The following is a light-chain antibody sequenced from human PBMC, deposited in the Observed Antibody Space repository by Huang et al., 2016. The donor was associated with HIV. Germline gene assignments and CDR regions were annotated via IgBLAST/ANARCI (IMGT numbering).Light chain of an antibody. J-gene: IGKJ1*01. CDR2: ATY. V-gene: IGKV1-NL1*01. CDR1: QGISKS. Sequence: DIQMTQSPSSLSASVGDRVTIICRASQGISKSLAWYQQKPGKAPKILLYATYKLESVVPSRFSGSGSGTHYTLTISTLQPEDLATYYCQQYQSVPWTFGQGTKVAI. CDR3: QQYQSVPWT.